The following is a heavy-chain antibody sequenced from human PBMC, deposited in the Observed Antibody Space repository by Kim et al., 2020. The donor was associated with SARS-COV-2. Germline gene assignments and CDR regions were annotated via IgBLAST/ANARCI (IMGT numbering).Heavy chain of an antibody. Sequence: SGPTLVNPTQTLTLTCTFSGFSLSTSGVGVGWIRQPPGKALEWLALIYWDDDKRYSPSLKSRLTITKDTSKNQVVLTMTNMDPVDTATYYCAHMGLRPTMMAPVNFDYWGQGTLVTVSS. CDR1: GFSLSTSGVG. CDR2: IYWDDDK. CDR3: AHMGLRPTMMAPVNFDY. D-gene: IGHD3-22*01. J-gene: IGHJ4*02. V-gene: IGHV2-5*02.